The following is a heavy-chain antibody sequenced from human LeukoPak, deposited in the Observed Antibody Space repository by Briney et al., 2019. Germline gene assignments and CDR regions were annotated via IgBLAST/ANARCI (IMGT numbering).Heavy chain of an antibody. CDR1: GGTFSSYA. D-gene: IGHD3-10*01. V-gene: IGHV1-69*13. J-gene: IGHJ6*03. CDR2: IIPIFGTA. CDR3: ARADRAGELYHYYYMDV. Sequence: SVKVSCKASGGTFSSYAISWVRQAPGQGLEWMGGIIPIFGTANYAQEFQGRVTITADESTSTAYMELSSLRSEDTAVYYCARADRAGELYHYYYMDVWGKGTTVTVSS.